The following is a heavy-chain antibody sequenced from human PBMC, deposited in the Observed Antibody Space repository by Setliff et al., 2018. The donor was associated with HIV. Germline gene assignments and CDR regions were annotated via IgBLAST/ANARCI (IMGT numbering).Heavy chain of an antibody. J-gene: IGHJ4*02. Sequence: PSETLSLTCTVSGDSISTDYWTWIRQPPGKGLEWIGYIYNSASTSYNPPLKSRATISVDTSKNQFSLKLSSVTAADTAVYYCARHSPSDYWGQGTLVTVSS. CDR3: ARHSPSDY. CDR1: GDSISTDY. CDR2: IYNSAST. V-gene: IGHV4-59*08.